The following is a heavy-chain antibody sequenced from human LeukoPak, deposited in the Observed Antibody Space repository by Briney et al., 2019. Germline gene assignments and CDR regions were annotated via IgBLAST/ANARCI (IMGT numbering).Heavy chain of an antibody. CDR3: ARARRLAVAGYRDYYYGMDV. Sequence: GGSLRLSCAASGFTFKKYAMNWVRQVPGKGLEWVSGISGSGDSTYYADSVKGRFIISRDNSKNTLYLQMNSLRAEDTAVYYCARARRLAVAGYRDYYYGMDVWGQGTTVTVSS. D-gene: IGHD6-19*01. J-gene: IGHJ6*02. CDR2: ISGSGDST. CDR1: GFTFKKYA. V-gene: IGHV3-23*01.